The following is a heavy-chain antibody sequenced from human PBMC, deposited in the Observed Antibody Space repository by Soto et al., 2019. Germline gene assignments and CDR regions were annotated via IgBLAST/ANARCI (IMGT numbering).Heavy chain of an antibody. CDR2: ISGLNGDT. CDR1: GYSFRNYG. Sequence: QVQLVQSGAEVKQPGASVKVSCKASGYSFRNYGFIWVRQAPGQGLEWMGWISGLNGDTNYARSLQGRATMMTDTSTATVYMELRNLRSDDTAVYYCARADSYTTSWYSMDVWGQGTAVNV. CDR3: ARADSYTTSWYSMDV. D-gene: IGHD2-2*02. V-gene: IGHV1-18*01. J-gene: IGHJ6*02.